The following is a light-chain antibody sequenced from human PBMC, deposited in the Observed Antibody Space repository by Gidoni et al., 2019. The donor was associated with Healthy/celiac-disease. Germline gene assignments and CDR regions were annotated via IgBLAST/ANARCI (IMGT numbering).Light chain of an antibody. CDR2: KAS. J-gene: IGKJ1*01. V-gene: IGKV1-5*03. CDR3: QQSNSYAWT. Sequence: DIQMTQSPSTLSASVGDRVTITCRASQSISSWLAWYQQKPGKAPTVLIYKASSLESGVSSRFSGSGSGTEFTLTISSLQPDDFATYYCQQSNSYAWTFGQGTKVEIK. CDR1: QSISSW.